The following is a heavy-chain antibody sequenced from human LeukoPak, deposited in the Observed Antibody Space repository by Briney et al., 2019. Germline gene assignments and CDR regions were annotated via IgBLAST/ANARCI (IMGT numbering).Heavy chain of an antibody. J-gene: IGHJ5*02. CDR3: ARGGDSKSNWFDP. CDR2: IYCSGST. D-gene: IGHD2-21*02. CDR1: GYSISSGYY. V-gene: IGHV4-61*01. Sequence: SETQSLTCTVSGYSISSGYYWSWIRQPPGKGLEWIGYIYCSGSTNYNPSLKSRVTISVDTSKNQFSLKLSSVTAADTAVYYCARGGDSKSNWFDPWGQGTLVTVSS.